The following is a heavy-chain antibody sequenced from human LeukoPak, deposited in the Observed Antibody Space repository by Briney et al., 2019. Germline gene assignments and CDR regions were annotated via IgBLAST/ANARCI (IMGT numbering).Heavy chain of an antibody. J-gene: IGHJ4*02. Sequence: PSETLSLTCTVSGGSISSGGYYWSWIRQHSGKGLEWIGYIYYSGSTYYNPSLKSRVTISVDTSKNQFSLKLSSVTAADTAVYYSARGNYVWGSYRYFPFDYWGQGTLVTVSS. CDR3: ARGNYVWGSYRYFPFDY. V-gene: IGHV4-31*03. D-gene: IGHD3-16*02. CDR2: IYYSGST. CDR1: GGSISSGGYY.